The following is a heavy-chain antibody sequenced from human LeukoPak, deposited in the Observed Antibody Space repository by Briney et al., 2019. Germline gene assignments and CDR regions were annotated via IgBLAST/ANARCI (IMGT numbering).Heavy chain of an antibody. CDR2: ITSNGRNT. V-gene: IGHV3-64*01. CDR3: ARERYSPGDDAFDV. J-gene: IGHJ3*01. Sequence: PGGSLRLSCAASQFTFIGYSMHWVRQAPGKGLEYVSGITSNGRNTYYANSVKGRFTISRDNSKNTVYLQMGSLRPEDMAVYYCARERYSPGDDAFDVWGQGTMVTVSS. CDR1: QFTFIGYS. D-gene: IGHD6-13*01.